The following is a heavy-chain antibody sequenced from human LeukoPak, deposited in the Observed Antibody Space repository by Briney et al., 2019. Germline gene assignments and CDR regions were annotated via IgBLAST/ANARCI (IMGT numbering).Heavy chain of an antibody. Sequence: GGSLRLSCTACGFTFSSYSLNWVRQAPGKGLEWVSSVSTGSNYIYYADSVKGRFTISRDNAKNTLYLQMNSLRVEDTAVYYCARGWQCLGQWGYAEYFQYWGQGTLVTVSS. V-gene: IGHV3-21*01. J-gene: IGHJ1*01. CDR3: ARGWQCLGQWGYAEYFQY. CDR1: GFTFSSYS. CDR2: VSTGSNYI. D-gene: IGHD3-16*01.